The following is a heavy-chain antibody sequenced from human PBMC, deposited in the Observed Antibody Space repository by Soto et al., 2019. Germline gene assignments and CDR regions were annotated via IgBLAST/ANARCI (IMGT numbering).Heavy chain of an antibody. V-gene: IGHV4-61*01. D-gene: IGHD3-3*01. CDR2: IYYSGST. CDR1: GGSISSGSYY. Sequence: SETLSLTCAVSGGSISSGSYYWSWIRQPPGKGLEWIGYIYYSGSTNYNPSLKSRVTISVDTSKNQFSLKLSSVTAADTAVYYCARDPSITIFGVVPSGYYGMDVWGQGTTVTVSS. CDR3: ARDPSITIFGVVPSGYYGMDV. J-gene: IGHJ6*02.